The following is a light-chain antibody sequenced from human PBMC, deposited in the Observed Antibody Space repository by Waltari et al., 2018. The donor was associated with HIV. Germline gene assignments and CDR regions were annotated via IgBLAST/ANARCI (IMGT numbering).Light chain of an antibody. CDR3: QSTDFDGTWV. Sequence: SYDLTQTPSVSVSPGQTARINCSRGSLPKRYSSWYRQKAGQAPVLLIYKDIERPSGIPERIAGSESGTGVTLTISGVQAGDEGDYFCQSTDFDGTWVFCGGTKLTVL. CDR2: KDI. J-gene: IGLJ3*02. CDR1: SLPKRY. V-gene: IGLV3-25*03.